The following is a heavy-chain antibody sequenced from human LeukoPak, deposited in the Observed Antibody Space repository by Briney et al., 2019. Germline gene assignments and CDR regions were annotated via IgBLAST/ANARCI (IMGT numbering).Heavy chain of an antibody. CDR2: ISSSSSYI. D-gene: IGHD3-22*01. CDR1: GFTFSSYS. J-gene: IGHJ4*02. CDR3: ARSHRKTYYYDSSGYCYY. V-gene: IGHV3-21*01. Sequence: GGSLRLSCAASGFTFSSYSMNWVRQAPGKGLEGVSSISSSSSYIYYADSVKGRFTISRDNAKNSLYLQMNSLRAEDTAVYYCARSHRKTYYYDSSGYCYYWGQGTLVTVSS.